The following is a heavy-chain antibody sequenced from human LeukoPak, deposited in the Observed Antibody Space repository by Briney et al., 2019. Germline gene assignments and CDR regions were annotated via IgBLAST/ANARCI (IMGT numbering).Heavy chain of an antibody. Sequence: ASVKVSCKASGYTFTSYYMHWVRQAPGRGLEWMGIINPSGGSTSYAQKFQGRVTMTRDTSTSTVYMELSSLRSEDTAVYYCARDLTGDYGATYGMDVWGQGTTVTVSS. J-gene: IGHJ6*02. CDR3: ARDLTGDYGATYGMDV. V-gene: IGHV1-46*01. CDR2: INPSGGST. CDR1: GYTFTSYY. D-gene: IGHD4-17*01.